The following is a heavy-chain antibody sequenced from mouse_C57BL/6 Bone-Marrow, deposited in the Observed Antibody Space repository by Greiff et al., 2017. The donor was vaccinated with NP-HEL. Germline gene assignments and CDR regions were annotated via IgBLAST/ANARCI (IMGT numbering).Heavy chain of an antibody. CDR3: ARHLNGYYLAWFAY. D-gene: IGHD2-3*01. CDR2: ISSGGSYT. V-gene: IGHV5-6*01. J-gene: IGHJ3*01. Sequence: EVQGVESGGDLVKPGGSLKLSCAASGFTFSSYGMSWVRQTPDKRLEWVATISSGGSYTYYPDSVKGRFTISRDNAKNTLYLQMSSLKSEDTAMYYCARHLNGYYLAWFAYWGQGTLVTVSA. CDR1: GFTFSSYG.